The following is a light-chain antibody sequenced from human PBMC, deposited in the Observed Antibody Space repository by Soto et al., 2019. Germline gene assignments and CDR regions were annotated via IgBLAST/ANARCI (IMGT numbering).Light chain of an antibody. Sequence: QSVLTQPPSASGTPGQRVTISCSGSSSNIGNNHIHWYQLLPGTAPRVVIFGDNQRPSGVPDRFSGYKSAAAGSLDISGLGAEDEAYYFWAAWDDRLSFPVFGGGTKVTVL. CDR3: AAWDDRLSFPV. V-gene: IGLV1-47*01. CDR1: SSNIGNNH. CDR2: GDN. J-gene: IGLJ3*02.